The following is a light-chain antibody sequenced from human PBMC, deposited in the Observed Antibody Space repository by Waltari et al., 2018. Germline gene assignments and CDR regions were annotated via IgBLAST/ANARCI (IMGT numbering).Light chain of an antibody. CDR1: QSVGSY. V-gene: IGKV3-11*01. CDR3: QQRSNWTPHT. J-gene: IGKJ2*01. CDR2: DAS. Sequence: EIVLTQSPATLSLSPGDTATLSCRASQSVGSYLAWYQQKPGQPPRLLIYDASNRATGVPARFRGSGSGTDFTLTLSSLEAEDFAVYYCQQRSNWTPHTFGQGARLDIK.